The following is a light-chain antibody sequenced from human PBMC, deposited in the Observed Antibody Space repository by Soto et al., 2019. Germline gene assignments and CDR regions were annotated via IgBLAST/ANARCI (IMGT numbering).Light chain of an antibody. CDR1: QSISSK. Sequence: IQMTQSPSSLSASVGDRVTITCRASQSISSKLNWYQQKPGKAPKLLIYAASSLQSGVPSRFSGAGSWTDFTLTISSLLPEDFAIYYCQQSYTGPLTFGGGTKVEV. CDR3: QQSYTGPLT. CDR2: AAS. J-gene: IGKJ4*01. V-gene: IGKV1-39*01.